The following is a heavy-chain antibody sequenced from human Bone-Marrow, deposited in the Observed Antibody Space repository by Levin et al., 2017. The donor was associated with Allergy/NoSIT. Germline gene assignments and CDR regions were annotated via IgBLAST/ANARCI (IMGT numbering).Heavy chain of an antibody. Sequence: PGGSLRLSCTVSGYSISGNTYYWGWIRQPPGKGLEWIGSINHSGSTYYNPSLKSRVTISVDTSKNQFSLKLSSVTAADTAVYYCARAGRYDYWGQGTLVTVPS. CDR1: GYSISGNTYY. CDR3: ARAGRYDY. CDR2: INHSGST. D-gene: IGHD3-9*01. V-gene: IGHV4-39*07. J-gene: IGHJ4*02.